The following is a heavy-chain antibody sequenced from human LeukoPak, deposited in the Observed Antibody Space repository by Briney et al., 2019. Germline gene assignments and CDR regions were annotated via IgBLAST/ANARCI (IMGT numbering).Heavy chain of an antibody. CDR3: ASKDYDILTGYVLGAFDI. CDR2: LYSDGST. CDR1: GFTVSRNY. J-gene: IGHJ3*02. Sequence: PGGSLRLSCAASGFTVSRNYMSWVRQAPGKGLEWVSVLYSDGSTYHADSVKGRFTISRDNAKNSLYLQMNSLRAEDTAVYYCASKDYDILTGYVLGAFDIWGQGTMVTVSS. V-gene: IGHV3-53*01. D-gene: IGHD3-9*01.